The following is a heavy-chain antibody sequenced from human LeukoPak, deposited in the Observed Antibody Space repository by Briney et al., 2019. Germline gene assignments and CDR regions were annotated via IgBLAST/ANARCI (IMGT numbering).Heavy chain of an antibody. V-gene: IGHV4-39*07. CDR2: IYYSGST. CDR3: ARECGNYYDSSGYFDY. J-gene: IGHJ4*02. CDR1: GGSISSSSYY. Sequence: SETPSLTCTVSGGSISSSSYYWGWIRQPPGKGLEWIGSIYYSGSTYYNPSLKSRVTISVDTSKNQFSLKLSSVTAADTAVYYCARECGNYYDSSGYFDYWGQGTLVTVSS. D-gene: IGHD3-22*01.